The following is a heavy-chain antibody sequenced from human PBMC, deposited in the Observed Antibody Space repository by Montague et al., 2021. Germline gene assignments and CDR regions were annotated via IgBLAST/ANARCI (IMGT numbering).Heavy chain of an antibody. Sequence: SETLSLTCTVSGDSMNTYKWNWIRQPPGKGLEWIGYIYSSGNTNYNPSHKSRVTISVDTSRNQFSLEVSSVTAADTAMYYCAREWSGFDFWGHGTMVTVSS. J-gene: IGHJ3*01. CDR2: IYSSGNT. CDR1: GDSMNTYK. V-gene: IGHV4-59*01. CDR3: AREWSGFDF. D-gene: IGHD1-26*01.